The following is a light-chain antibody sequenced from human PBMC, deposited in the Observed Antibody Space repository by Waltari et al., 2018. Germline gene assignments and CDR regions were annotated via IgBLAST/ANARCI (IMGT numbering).Light chain of an antibody. V-gene: IGKV1-5*03. Sequence: DIQLTQSPSSLSASVGDRVTITCRVSQGISSYLNWYQQKPGKAPKLLIYKASSLESGVPSRFSGSGSGTEFTLTISSLQPDDFATYYCQQYNSYPWTFGQGTKVEIK. CDR2: KAS. J-gene: IGKJ1*01. CDR3: QQYNSYPWT. CDR1: QGISSY.